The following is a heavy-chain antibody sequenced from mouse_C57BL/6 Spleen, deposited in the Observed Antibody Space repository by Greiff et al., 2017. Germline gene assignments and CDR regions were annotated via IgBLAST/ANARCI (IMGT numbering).Heavy chain of an antibody. CDR3: ARGELGQAWFAY. Sequence: VQLQQPGAELVKPGASVKLSCKASGYTFTSYWMHWVKQRPGQGLEWIGIIHPNSGSTNYNEKFKSKATLTVDKSSSTAYMQLSSLTSEDSAVYYRARGELGQAWFAYWGQGTLVTVSA. CDR1: GYTFTSYW. D-gene: IGHD4-1*01. J-gene: IGHJ3*01. V-gene: IGHV1-64*01. CDR2: IHPNSGST.